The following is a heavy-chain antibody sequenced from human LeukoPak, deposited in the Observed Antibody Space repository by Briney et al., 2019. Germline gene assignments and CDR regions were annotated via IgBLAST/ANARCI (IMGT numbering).Heavy chain of an antibody. J-gene: IGHJ5*02. CDR3: ARGKAAAGTVSWFDP. CDR1: GGSISSYY. Sequence: SETLSLTCTVSGGSISSYYWSWIRQPAGKGLEWIGRIYTSGSTYYNPSLKSRVTMSVDTSKNQFSLKLSSVTAADTAVYYCARGKAAAGTVSWFDPWGQGTLVTVSS. D-gene: IGHD6-13*01. V-gene: IGHV4-4*07. CDR2: IYTSGST.